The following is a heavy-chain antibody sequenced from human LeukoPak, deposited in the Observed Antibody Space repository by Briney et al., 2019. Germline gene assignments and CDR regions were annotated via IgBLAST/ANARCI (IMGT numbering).Heavy chain of an antibody. CDR3: ARPLVRPGELDY. CDR2: INHSGST. CDR1: GGSFSSYY. D-gene: IGHD7-27*01. J-gene: IGHJ4*02. V-gene: IGHV4-34*01. Sequence: SETLSLTCAVYGGSFSSYYWSWIRQPPGKGLEWIGEINHSGSTNYSPSLKSRVTISVDTSKNQFSLKLSSVTAADTAVYYCARPLVRPGELDYWGQGTLVTVSS.